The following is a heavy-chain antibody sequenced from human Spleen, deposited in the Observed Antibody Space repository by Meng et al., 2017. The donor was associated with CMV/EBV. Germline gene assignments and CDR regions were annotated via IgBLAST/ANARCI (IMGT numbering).Heavy chain of an antibody. CDR2: MNPYTGGT. CDR3: ARVILRGAFPPSFAY. Sequence: ASVKVSCKASGYTFTSYGISWVRQAPGQGLEWMGWMNPYTGGTNYAQKFQGRVTMTRDTSISTAYMELSRLRSDDTAVYYCARVILRGAFPPSFAYWGQGTLVTVSS. D-gene: IGHD3-9*01. V-gene: IGHV1-2*02. J-gene: IGHJ4*02. CDR1: GYTFTSYG.